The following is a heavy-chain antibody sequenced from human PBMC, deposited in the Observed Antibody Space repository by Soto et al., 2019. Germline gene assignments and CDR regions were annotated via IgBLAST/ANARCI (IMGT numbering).Heavy chain of an antibody. Sequence: TLSLTCTVSGGSISSGGYYWSWIRQHPGKGLEWIGYIYYSGSTYYNPSLKSRVTISVDTPKNQFSLKLSSVTAADTAVYYCARAPAVAAHYYYYGMDVWGQGTTVTVSS. J-gene: IGHJ6*02. CDR1: GGSISSGGYY. V-gene: IGHV4-31*03. CDR2: IYYSGST. D-gene: IGHD6-19*01. CDR3: ARAPAVAAHYYYYGMDV.